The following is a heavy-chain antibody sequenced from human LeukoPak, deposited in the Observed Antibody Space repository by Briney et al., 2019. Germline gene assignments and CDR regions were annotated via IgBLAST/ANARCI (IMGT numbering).Heavy chain of an antibody. CDR1: GYTFTSYD. Sequence: ASVKVSCKASGYTFTSYDINWVRQATGQGLEWMGWMNPNSGNTGYAQKFQGRVTITRNTSISTAYMELSGLRSEDTAVYYCARVNGYGSGSYLYYFDYWGQGTLVTVSS. D-gene: IGHD3-10*01. J-gene: IGHJ4*02. CDR3: ARVNGYGSGSYLYYFDY. V-gene: IGHV1-8*03. CDR2: MNPNSGNT.